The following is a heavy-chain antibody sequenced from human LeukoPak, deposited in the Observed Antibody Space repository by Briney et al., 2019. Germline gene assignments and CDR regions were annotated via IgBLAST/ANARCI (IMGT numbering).Heavy chain of an antibody. V-gene: IGHV3-23*01. CDR3: AKDEVYSSSPYYFDF. CDR2: ISGSGGST. Sequence: GGSLRLSCATSGFTFNSYAMSWVRQAPGRGLEWVSGISGSGGSTCYADSVKGRFTIFRDNSKNTLYLQMSSLRVEDTALYYCAKDEVYSSSPYYFDFWGRGTLVTVSS. CDR1: GFTFNSYA. D-gene: IGHD6-13*01. J-gene: IGHJ4*02.